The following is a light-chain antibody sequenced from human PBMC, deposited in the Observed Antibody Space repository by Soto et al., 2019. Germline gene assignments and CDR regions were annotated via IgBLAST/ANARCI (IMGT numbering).Light chain of an antibody. J-gene: IGLJ1*01. CDR1: SSDVGAYNY. CDR2: EVS. V-gene: IGLV2-8*01. CDR3: SSYAGSNNSYV. Sequence: QSVLTQPPSASGSPGQSVTISCTGTSSDVGAYNYVSWYQQHPGKAPKLMIYEVSKRPSGVPDRFSGSKSGNTASLTVSGLQAEDEADYYCSSYAGSNNSYVFGTGTKVTVL.